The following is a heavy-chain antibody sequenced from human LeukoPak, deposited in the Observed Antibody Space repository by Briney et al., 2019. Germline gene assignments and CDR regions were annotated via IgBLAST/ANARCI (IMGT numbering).Heavy chain of an antibody. CDR2: IKQDGSEK. CDR1: GFTFSSYW. Sequence: PGGSLRLSCAASGFTFSSYWMSWVRQAPGKGLEWVANIKQDGSEKYYVDSVKGRFTISRDNSKNTLYLQMGSLRAEDMAVYYCARGLFLGYCSSTSCSVFDYWGQRTLVTVSS. D-gene: IGHD2-2*01. J-gene: IGHJ4*02. V-gene: IGHV3-7*01. CDR3: ARGLFLGYCSSTSCSVFDY.